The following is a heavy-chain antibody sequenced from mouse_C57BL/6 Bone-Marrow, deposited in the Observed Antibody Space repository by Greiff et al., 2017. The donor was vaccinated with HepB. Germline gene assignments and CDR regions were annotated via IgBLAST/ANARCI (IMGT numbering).Heavy chain of an antibody. V-gene: IGHV3-1*01. Sequence: DVQLVESGPGMVKPSQSLSLTCTVTGYSITSGYDWHWIRHFPGNKLEWMGYISYSGSTNYNPSLKSRISITHDTSKNHFFLKLNSVTTEDTATYYCARDPLITTVVAEDYWGQGTSVTVSS. CDR2: ISYSGST. J-gene: IGHJ4*01. CDR1: GYSITSGYD. CDR3: ARDPLITTVVAEDY. D-gene: IGHD1-1*01.